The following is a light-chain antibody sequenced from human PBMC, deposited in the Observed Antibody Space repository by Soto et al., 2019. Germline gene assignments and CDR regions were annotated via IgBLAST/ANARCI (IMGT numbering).Light chain of an antibody. J-gene: IGLJ1*01. CDR1: NIGNKN. Sequence: SYELTQSLSVSAALGQTARITCGGNNIGNKNVHWYQQKPGQAPVLVIYRNTNRPSGIPERFSGSKSGNTATLTIGRAQAGDEADYYCQVWDSSTYVFGTGTKLTVL. CDR3: QVWDSSTYV. CDR2: RNT. V-gene: IGLV3-9*01.